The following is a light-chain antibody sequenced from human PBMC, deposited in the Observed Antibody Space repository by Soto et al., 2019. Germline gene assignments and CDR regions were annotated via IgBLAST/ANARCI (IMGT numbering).Light chain of an antibody. CDR2: WAS. V-gene: IGKV4-1*01. J-gene: IGKJ1*01. CDR1: QSVLYSSNNMNY. Sequence: DIVMTQSPDSLAVSLGERATINCKSSQSVLYSSNNMNYLAWYQQKPGQSPNLLIYWASTRESGVPDRFSGSGSRTDFTLTISSLQAEDVAVYYCQQYYSSPPRTFGQGTKVEIK. CDR3: QQYYSSPPRT.